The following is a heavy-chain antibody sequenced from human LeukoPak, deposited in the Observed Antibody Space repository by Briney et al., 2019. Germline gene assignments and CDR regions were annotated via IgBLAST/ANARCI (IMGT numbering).Heavy chain of an antibody. D-gene: IGHD3-10*01. CDR3: AKDLGILWFGELFGY. V-gene: IGHV3-23*01. CDR2: MSGSGGST. Sequence: GGSLRLSCAASGFTFSSYAMSWVRQAPGKGLEGVSAMSGSGGSTYYADSVKGRFTISRDNSKNTLYLQMNSLRAEDTAVYYCAKDLGILWFGELFGYWGQGTLVTVSS. J-gene: IGHJ4*02. CDR1: GFTFSSYA.